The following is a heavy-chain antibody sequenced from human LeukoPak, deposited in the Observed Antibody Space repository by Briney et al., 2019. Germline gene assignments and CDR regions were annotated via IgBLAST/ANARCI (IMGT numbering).Heavy chain of an antibody. Sequence: PSETLSLTCSVSGYSISTGHYWGWTRQPPGKGLEWIGSIYAAGSTFDSPSLKSRVTMSVDTSKNQFSLKLRSVTAADTAIYYCARVLDCYGSGTYSFDYWGQGTLVTVSS. CDR3: ARVLDCYGSGTYSFDY. V-gene: IGHV4-38-2*02. J-gene: IGHJ4*02. CDR2: IYAAGST. CDR1: GYSISTGHY. D-gene: IGHD3-10*01.